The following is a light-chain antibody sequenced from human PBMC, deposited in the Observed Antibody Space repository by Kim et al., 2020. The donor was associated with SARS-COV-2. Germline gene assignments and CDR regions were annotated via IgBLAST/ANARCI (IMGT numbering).Light chain of an antibody. CDR3: QAWDSTSVV. CDR1: SLGDKY. CDR2: QDK. J-gene: IGLJ2*01. V-gene: IGLV3-1*01. Sequence: SYELTQPPSVSVSPGQTASITCSGESLGDKYVCWYQQKPGQSPVLVIYQDKKRPSGIPERFSGSNSGNTATLTISGTQAMDEADYYCQAWDSTSVVFSGGTQLTVL.